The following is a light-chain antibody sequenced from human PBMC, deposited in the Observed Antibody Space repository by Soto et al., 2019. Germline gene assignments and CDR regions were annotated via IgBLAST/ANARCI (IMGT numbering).Light chain of an antibody. CDR3: KQRSNWPLT. CDR1: QSVSSY. V-gene: IGKV3-11*01. CDR2: DAS. Sequence: EIVLTQSPATLSLSPGERATLSCRASQSVSSYLAWYQHKPGQAPRLLIYDASNRATGVPARFSGSGSGTDFTLTISSLEPEDFAVYYCKQRSNWPLTFGGGTKVAIK. J-gene: IGKJ4*01.